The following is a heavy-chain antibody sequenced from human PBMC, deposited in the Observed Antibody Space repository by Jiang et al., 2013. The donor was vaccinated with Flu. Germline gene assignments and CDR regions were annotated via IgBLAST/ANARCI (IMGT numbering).Heavy chain of an antibody. Sequence: GPGLVKPSETLSLTCTVSGGSISSTYWSWIRQAPGKGLEWLGHVYFTGSSNYNPSLKSRVSISVDTSKNQFSLKLRSVTAADTAVYYCARVPTNGGSYYFDYVGPGTWSPSP. CDR2: VYFTGSS. D-gene: IGHD5-12*01. CDR3: ARVPTNGGSYYFDY. J-gene: IGHJ4*02. CDR1: GGSISSTY. V-gene: IGHV4-59*12.